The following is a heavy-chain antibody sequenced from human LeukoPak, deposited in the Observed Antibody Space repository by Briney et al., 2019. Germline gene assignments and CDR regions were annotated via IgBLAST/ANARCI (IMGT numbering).Heavy chain of an antibody. CDR3: AKGLWELSGFFDY. Sequence: QPGGSLRLSCAASGFIFGDYAMHWVRQAPGKGLERVSGISWNSGSIGHVDSVKGRFTISRDNAKNSLYLQMNSLRAEDTALYYCAKGLWELSGFFDYWGQGTLVTVSS. CDR1: GFIFGDYA. J-gene: IGHJ4*02. CDR2: ISWNSGSI. D-gene: IGHD1-26*01. V-gene: IGHV3-9*01.